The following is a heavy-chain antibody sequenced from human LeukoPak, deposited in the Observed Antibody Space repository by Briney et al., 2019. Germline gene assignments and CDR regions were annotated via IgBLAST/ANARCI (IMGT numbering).Heavy chain of an antibody. CDR1: GAYIGTYC. D-gene: IGHD2-2*01. CDR2: ISQNGYT. Sequence: SETLPLTCTVSGAYIGTYCWSWIWQPPGKGLEWIGYISQNGYTLYTPSLKSRVTISRDTSENQFSLILSSVTAADTAVYYCTRHDVVPVIGHGMADWGQGTTVTVSS. J-gene: IGHJ6*02. CDR3: TRHDVVPVIGHGMAD. V-gene: IGHV4-59*08.